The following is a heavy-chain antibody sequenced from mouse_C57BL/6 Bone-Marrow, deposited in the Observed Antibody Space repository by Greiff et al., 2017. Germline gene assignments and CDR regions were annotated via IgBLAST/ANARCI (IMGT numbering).Heavy chain of an antibody. CDR3: EREGITTVVASYAMDY. V-gene: IGHV5-4*01. Sequence: EVLLVESGGGLVKPGGSLKLSCAASGFTFSSYAMSWVRQTPEKRLEWVATISAGGSYTNYPDNVKGRFTISRDNAKNNLYLQMSHLKSEDTSMYYGEREGITTVVASYAMDYWGQGTSVTVSS. J-gene: IGHJ4*01. D-gene: IGHD1-1*01. CDR1: GFTFSSYA. CDR2: ISAGGSYT.